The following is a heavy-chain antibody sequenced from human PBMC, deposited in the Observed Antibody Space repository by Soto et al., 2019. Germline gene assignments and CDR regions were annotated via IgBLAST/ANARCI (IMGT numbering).Heavy chain of an antibody. CDR3: ARVWMGWFDP. J-gene: IGHJ5*02. D-gene: IGHD3-3*01. Sequence: QVQLQESGPGLVKPSETLSLTCTVSGGSVSSGSYYWSWIRQPPGKGLEWIGYIYYSGSTNYNPSLKSRVTISVDTSKNQFSLKLSSVTAADTAVYYCARVWMGWFDPWGQGTLVTVSS. V-gene: IGHV4-61*01. CDR2: IYYSGST. CDR1: GGSVSSGSYY.